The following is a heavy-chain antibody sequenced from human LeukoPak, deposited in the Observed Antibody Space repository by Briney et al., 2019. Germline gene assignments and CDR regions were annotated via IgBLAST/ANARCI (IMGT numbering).Heavy chain of an antibody. CDR1: GFTFSSYS. D-gene: IGHD6-19*01. V-gene: IGHV3-21*01. CDR3: ARDDDSSDFDY. CDR2: ISSSSSYI. J-gene: IGHJ4*02. Sequence: GGSLRLPCAASGFTFSSYSMNWVRQAPGKGLAWVSSISSSSSYIYYADSVKGRFTISRDNAKNSLYLQMNSLRAEDTAVYYCARDDDSSDFDYWGQGTLVTVSS.